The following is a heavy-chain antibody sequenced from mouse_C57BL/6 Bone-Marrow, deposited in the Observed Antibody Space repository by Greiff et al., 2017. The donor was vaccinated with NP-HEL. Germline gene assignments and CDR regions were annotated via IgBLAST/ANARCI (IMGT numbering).Heavy chain of an antibody. CDR3: AMGRQLRLYFDY. J-gene: IGHJ2*01. V-gene: IGHV1-74*01. CDR2: IHPSDSDT. CDR1: GYTFTSYW. Sequence: QVQLQQPGAELVKPGASVKVSCKASGYTFTSYWMHWVKQRPGQGLEWIGRIHPSDSDTNYNQKFKGKATLTVDKSSNTAYMQLSSLTSEDSAVYSCAMGRQLRLYFDYWGQGTTLTVSS. D-gene: IGHD3-2*02.